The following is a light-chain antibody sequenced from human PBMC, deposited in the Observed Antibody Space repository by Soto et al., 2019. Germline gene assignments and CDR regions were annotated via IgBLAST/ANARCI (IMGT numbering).Light chain of an antibody. Sequence: DILMTQSPASLSASVGDRVTITCRASQDIRSWLAWYQQKPGKAPNLLIYAASTLRSGVPSRVSGSGSGTDFTITIIGLQSVDFDVYYWQKYKNLWTFGQGTQV. J-gene: IGKJ1*01. CDR1: QDIRSW. CDR2: AAS. CDR3: QKYKNLWT. V-gene: IGKV1-12*01.